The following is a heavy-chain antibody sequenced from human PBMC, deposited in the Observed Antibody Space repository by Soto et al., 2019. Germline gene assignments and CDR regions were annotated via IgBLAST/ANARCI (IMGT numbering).Heavy chain of an antibody. CDR3: ASDHTPVRYCSGGSSDYYYYGMDV. D-gene: IGHD2-15*01. CDR2: INPNSGGT. V-gene: IGHV1-2*04. J-gene: IGHJ6*02. CDR1: GYTFTGYY. Sequence: ASVKVSCKASGYTFTGYYMHWVRQSPGQGLEWMGWINPNSGGTNYAQKFQGWVTRTRDTSISTAYMELSRLRSDDTAVYYCASDHTPVRYCSGGSSDYYYYGMDVWGQGTTVTVSS.